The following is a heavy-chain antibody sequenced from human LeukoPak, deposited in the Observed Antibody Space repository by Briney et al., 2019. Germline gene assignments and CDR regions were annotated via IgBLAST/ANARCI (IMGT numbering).Heavy chain of an antibody. CDR1: GFTFSSYE. V-gene: IGHV3-48*03. D-gene: IGHD3-9*01. CDR2: ISSSGSTI. Sequence: GSLRLSCAASGFTFSSYEMNWVRQAPGKGLEWVSYISSSGSTIYYADSVKGRFTISRDNAKNSLYLQMNSLRAEDTAVYYCAREVRYFALGDYWGQGTLVTVSS. J-gene: IGHJ4*02. CDR3: AREVRYFALGDY.